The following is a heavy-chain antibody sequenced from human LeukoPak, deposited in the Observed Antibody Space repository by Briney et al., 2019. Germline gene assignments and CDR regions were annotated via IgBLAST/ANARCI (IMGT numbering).Heavy chain of an antibody. V-gene: IGHV1-2*02. CDR3: AREDDYGSNSYDY. Sequence: ASVKVSCKASGYIFTGYYIHWVRQAPGQGLEWMGWVNPNSGGTNYAQKFQGRVTMTRDTSISTAYMELSRLRSDDTAVYYCAREDDYGSNSYDYWGQGSLVTVSS. D-gene: IGHD4-23*01. J-gene: IGHJ4*02. CDR2: VNPNSGGT. CDR1: GYIFTGYY.